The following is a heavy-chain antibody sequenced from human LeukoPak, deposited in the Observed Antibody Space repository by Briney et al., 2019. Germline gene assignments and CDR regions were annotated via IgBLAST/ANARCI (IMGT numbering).Heavy chain of an antibody. D-gene: IGHD2-15*01. CDR3: ARHRYCSGGSCYGIDY. J-gene: IGHJ4*02. Sequence: GESLKISWKGSGYSFTTYWIGWVRQMSGKGLEWMGIIYPGDSYTRYSRSFQGQVTISADKSLSTAYLQWSSLKASGTAMYYCARHRYCSGGSCYGIDYWGQGTLVTVPS. CDR2: IYPGDSYT. V-gene: IGHV5-51*01. CDR1: GYSFTTYW.